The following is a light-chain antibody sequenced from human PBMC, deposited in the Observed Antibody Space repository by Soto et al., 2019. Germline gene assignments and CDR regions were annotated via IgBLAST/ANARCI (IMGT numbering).Light chain of an antibody. V-gene: IGKV3-15*01. CDR2: GAS. CDR1: QSLSNN. CDR3: QQYYNWPRT. Sequence: EIVSTQSPGTLSLSPGERATLSGRASQSLSNNIYLAWYQQKPGQAPRLLFYGASTRATGLPARFSGTGSGTEFTLTINSLQAEDSAVYYCQQYYNWPRTFGQGTRLEIK. J-gene: IGKJ5*01.